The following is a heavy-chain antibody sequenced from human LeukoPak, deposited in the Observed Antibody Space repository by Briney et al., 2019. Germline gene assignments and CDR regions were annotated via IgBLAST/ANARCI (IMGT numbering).Heavy chain of an antibody. J-gene: IGHJ4*02. CDR2: ISGSGGST. CDR3: AKDHQAVVYFRTRSDY. Sequence: GGSLRLSCAASGFTFSSYAMSWVRQAPGKGLEWVSAISGSGGSTYYADSVKGRFTISRDNSKNTLYLQMNSLRAEDTAVYYCAKDHQAVVYFRTRSDYWGQGTLATVSS. V-gene: IGHV3-23*01. CDR1: GFTFSSYA. D-gene: IGHD6-19*01.